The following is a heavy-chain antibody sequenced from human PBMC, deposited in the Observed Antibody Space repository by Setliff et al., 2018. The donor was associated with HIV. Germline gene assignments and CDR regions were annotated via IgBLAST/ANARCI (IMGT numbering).Heavy chain of an antibody. CDR1: GFVFGDHA. D-gene: IGHD5-12*01. CDR3: HSGYDTEEQSYFDY. J-gene: IGHJ4*02. Sequence: GGSLRLSCTASGFVFGDHAMNWVRQAPGKGLVWVSRVNSDGSSKTYADSVKDRFTISRDNAKNTLYLQMNSLRAEDTGVYYCHSGYDTEEQSYFDYWGQGTLVTVSS. V-gene: IGHV3-74*01. CDR2: VNSDGSSK.